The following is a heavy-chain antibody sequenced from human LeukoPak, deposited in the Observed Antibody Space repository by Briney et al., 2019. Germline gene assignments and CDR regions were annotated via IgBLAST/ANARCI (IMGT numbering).Heavy chain of an antibody. D-gene: IGHD1-1*01. J-gene: IGHJ4*02. CDR3: AKGSSGT. Sequence: GRSLRLSCAASGFTFSSYAMDWGRQAAGKGLEWVAVISYDGSNKYYADSVKGRFTISRDNSKNTLYLQMNSLRAEDTAVYYCAKGSSGTWGQGTLVTVSS. V-gene: IGHV3-30*04. CDR1: GFTFSSYA. CDR2: ISYDGSNK.